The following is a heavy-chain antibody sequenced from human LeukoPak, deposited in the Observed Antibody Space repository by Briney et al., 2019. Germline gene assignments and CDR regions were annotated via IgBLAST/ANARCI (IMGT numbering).Heavy chain of an antibody. Sequence: SETLSLTCSVPGGSINGDYWSWIRQPPGKGLEWIGYIYTSGSTNYNPSLKSRVTISVDTSKNQFSLKLSSVTAADTAVYYCASLVYGSRNNWFDPWGQGTLVTVSS. CDR3: ASLVYGSRNNWFDP. CDR1: GGSINGDY. V-gene: IGHV4-4*09. CDR2: IYTSGST. D-gene: IGHD3-10*01. J-gene: IGHJ5*02.